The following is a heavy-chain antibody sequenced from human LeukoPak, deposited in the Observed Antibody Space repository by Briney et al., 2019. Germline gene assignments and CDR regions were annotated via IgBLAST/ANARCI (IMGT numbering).Heavy chain of an antibody. V-gene: IGHV4-34*01. Sequence: LKPSETLSLTCAVYGGSFSGYYWRWIRQPPGKGLEWIGEINHSGSTNYNPSLKSRVTISVDTSKNQFSLKLSSVTAADTAVYYCARIASLNGSGSYYKALDYWGQGTLVTVSS. CDR2: INHSGST. J-gene: IGHJ4*02. CDR3: ARIASLNGSGSYYKALDY. CDR1: GGSFSGYY. D-gene: IGHD3-10*01.